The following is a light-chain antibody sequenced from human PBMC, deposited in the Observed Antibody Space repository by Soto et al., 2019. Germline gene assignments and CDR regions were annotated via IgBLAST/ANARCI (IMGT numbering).Light chain of an antibody. CDR3: QQAKSFPLT. CDR1: QDILTR. J-gene: IGKJ4*01. CDR2: DAS. V-gene: IGKV1-12*01. Sequence: DIQMTQSPSSVSASVGDRVTITCRASQDILTRLAWYQQKPGKAPKLLIYDASNLQSGVPSRFSGSQSGTDFTLTISSLQPEDFATHYCQQAKSFPLTLGGGTRVGIK.